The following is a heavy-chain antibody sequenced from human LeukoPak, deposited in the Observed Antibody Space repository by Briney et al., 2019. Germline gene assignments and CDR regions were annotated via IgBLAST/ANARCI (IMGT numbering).Heavy chain of an antibody. V-gene: IGHV3-7*03. CDR3: ARRKWFGEFMSAFDI. Sequence: SGGSLRLSCAASGFTFSIYWMTWVRQAPGKGLEWVANIKQDGSEKYYVDSVKGRFTISRDNAKNSLYLQMNSLRAEDTAVYYCARRKWFGEFMSAFDIWGQGTMVTVSS. D-gene: IGHD3-10*01. CDR2: IKQDGSEK. J-gene: IGHJ3*02. CDR1: GFTFSIYW.